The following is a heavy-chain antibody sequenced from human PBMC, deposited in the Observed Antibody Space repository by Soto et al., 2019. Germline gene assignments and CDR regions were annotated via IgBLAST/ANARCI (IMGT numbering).Heavy chain of an antibody. J-gene: IGHJ6*02. V-gene: IGHV1-69*13. CDR1: GGTSRNYV. D-gene: IGHD6-19*01. Sequence: SVKVSCKDSGGTSRNYVISWVRQAPGQGLEWMGGIIPSFGTPTYAQKFQGRVTITADDSTSAAYMELSSLRSEDTAVYYCARGVGIAVAYGMDVWGQGTTVTVSS. CDR3: ARGVGIAVAYGMDV. CDR2: IIPSFGTP.